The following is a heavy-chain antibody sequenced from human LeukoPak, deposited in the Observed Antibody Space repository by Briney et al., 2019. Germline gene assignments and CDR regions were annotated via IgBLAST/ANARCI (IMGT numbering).Heavy chain of an antibody. D-gene: IGHD1-26*01. Sequence: GGSLRLSCAASGFTFSSYGMHWVRQAPGKGLEWVAVIRYDGSNKYYADSVKGRFTISRDNSKNTLYLQMNSLRAEDTAVYYCAKVGATSYYYYYMDVWGKGTTVTVSS. CDR1: GFTFSSYG. CDR2: IRYDGSNK. V-gene: IGHV3-33*06. J-gene: IGHJ6*03. CDR3: AKVGATSYYYYYMDV.